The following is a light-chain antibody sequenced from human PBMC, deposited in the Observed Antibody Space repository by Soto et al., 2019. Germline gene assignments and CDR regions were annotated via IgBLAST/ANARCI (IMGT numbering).Light chain of an antibody. Sequence: DIVMTQSPASLAVSLGERATINCKSSQSVLYSSNNKNYLAWYQQKPGQPPKLLIYWASTRESGVPDRFSGSGSGADFTLTISSLQAEDGAVYYGQQDYSTPWTFGQGTKVDI. CDR3: QQDYSTPWT. CDR2: WAS. CDR1: QSVLYSSNNKNY. J-gene: IGKJ1*01. V-gene: IGKV4-1*01.